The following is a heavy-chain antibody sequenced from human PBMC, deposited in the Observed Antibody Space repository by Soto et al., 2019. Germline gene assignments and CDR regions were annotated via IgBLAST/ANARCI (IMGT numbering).Heavy chain of an antibody. CDR3: ARDLGYGDYGTDF. CDR1: GYSFSNNG. V-gene: IGHV1-18*04. J-gene: IGHJ4*02. Sequence: VKLVQSGAGVKKPGASVKVSCQPSGYSFSNNGISWVRQAPGQGFEWMGWINGDNGNTNYEQKFQGRVTMTTDTSTSTAYMELRSLRSDDTAVYYCARDLGYGDYGTDFWGQGTLVTVSS. CDR2: INGDNGNT. D-gene: IGHD4-17*01.